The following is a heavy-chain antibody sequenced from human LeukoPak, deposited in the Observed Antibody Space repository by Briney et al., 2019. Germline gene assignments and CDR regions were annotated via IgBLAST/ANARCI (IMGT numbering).Heavy chain of an antibody. Sequence: SETLSLTCTVSGGSISSSSYYWGWIRPPPGKGLEWIGSIYYSGSTYYNPSLKSRVTISVDTSKNQFSLKLSSVTAADTAVYYCARRAAKGGYYFDYWGQGTLVTVSS. CDR1: GGSISSSSYY. CDR3: ARRAAKGGYYFDY. CDR2: IYYSGST. V-gene: IGHV4-39*01. J-gene: IGHJ4*02.